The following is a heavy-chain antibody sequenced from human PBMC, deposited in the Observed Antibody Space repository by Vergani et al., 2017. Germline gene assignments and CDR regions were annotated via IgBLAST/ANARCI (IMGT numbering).Heavy chain of an antibody. J-gene: IGHJ4*02. CDR1: GYSFTNYW. CDR2: IHPADSDT. V-gene: IGHV5-51*01. Sequence: EVQLVQSGAEVNKPGESLKISCQISGYSFTNYWIGWVRQMPGKGLEWMGIIHPADSDTRYSPSFQGQFTISVDKSISTAYLQRSSLRASDSAMYYCARLYGRDSSGSKYFDYWGQGTLVTVSS. CDR3: ARLYGRDSSGSKYFDY. D-gene: IGHD3-22*01.